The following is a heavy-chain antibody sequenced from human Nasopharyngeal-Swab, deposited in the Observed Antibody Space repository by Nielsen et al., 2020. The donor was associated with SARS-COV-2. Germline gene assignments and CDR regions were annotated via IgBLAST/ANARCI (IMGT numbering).Heavy chain of an antibody. Sequence: GESLKISCAASGFTFSSYSMNWVRQAPGKGLEWVSSISSSSSYIYYAESVKGRFTISRDNAKNSLYLQMNSLRAEDTAVYYCARARNYVVVVAASQDNYYYYGMDVWGQGTTVTVSS. CDR1: GFTFSSYS. J-gene: IGHJ6*02. CDR2: ISSSSSYI. V-gene: IGHV3-21*01. CDR3: ARARNYVVVVAASQDNYYYYGMDV. D-gene: IGHD2-15*01.